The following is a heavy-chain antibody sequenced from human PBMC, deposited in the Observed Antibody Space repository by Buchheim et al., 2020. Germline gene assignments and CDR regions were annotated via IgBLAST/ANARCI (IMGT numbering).Heavy chain of an antibody. CDR3: ARTLFWSGYFAITMVREVRHGMDV. Sequence: EVQLVESGGGLVQPGGSLRLSCAASGFTFSSYSMNWVRQAPGKGLEWVSYLSSSSSTIYYAESVKGRFTISRDNAKNPLSLQMNSLRAEDTAVYYCARTLFWSGYFAITMVREVRHGMDVWGQGTT. J-gene: IGHJ6*02. CDR1: GFTFSSYS. D-gene: IGHD3-10*01. CDR2: LSSSSSTI. V-gene: IGHV3-48*01.